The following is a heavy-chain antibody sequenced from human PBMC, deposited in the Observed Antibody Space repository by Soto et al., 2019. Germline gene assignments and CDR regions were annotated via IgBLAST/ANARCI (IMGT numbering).Heavy chain of an antibody. V-gene: IGHV3-23*01. J-gene: IGHJ4*02. Sequence: GGSLRLSCAASGFTFSSYAMSWVRQAPGKGLEWVSAISGSGGSTYYADSVKGRFTISRDNSKNTLYLQMNSLRAEDTAVYYCAKDPYCSSTSCYVKGPYYFDYWGQGTLVTVSS. D-gene: IGHD2-2*01. CDR1: GFTFSSYA. CDR3: AKDPYCSSTSCYVKGPYYFDY. CDR2: ISGSGGST.